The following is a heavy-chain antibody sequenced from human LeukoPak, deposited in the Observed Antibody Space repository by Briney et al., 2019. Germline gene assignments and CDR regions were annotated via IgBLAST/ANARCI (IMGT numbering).Heavy chain of an antibody. CDR3: ARVQLERWVDY. CDR1: GFSFSSHY. Sequence: GGSLRPSCAASGFSFSSHYMSWVRQAPGKGLEWVANIKQDGSDKYYVDSVKGRFTISRDNAKNSLYLQMNSLRAEDTAVYYCARVQLERWVDYWGQGTLVTFSS. D-gene: IGHD1-1*01. J-gene: IGHJ4*02. V-gene: IGHV3-7*02. CDR2: IKQDGSDK.